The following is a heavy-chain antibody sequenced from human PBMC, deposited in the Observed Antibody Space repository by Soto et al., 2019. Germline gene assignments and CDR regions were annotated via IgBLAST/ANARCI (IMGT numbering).Heavy chain of an antibody. CDR3: ARGGVTMVRGAITKPYYYYYGIDV. CDR1: GGSFSGYY. J-gene: IGHJ6*02. V-gene: IGHV4-34*01. Sequence: SQRLSRTCAVGGGSFSGYYWSWIRPRPGNWLEWTGEINRSGSTRDNPSLKSRVTISVDTSKHQLSLKLSSVTAADTAVYYCARGGVTMVRGAITKPYYYYYGIDVCGQGTTVTVYS. D-gene: IGHD3-10*01. CDR2: INRSGST.